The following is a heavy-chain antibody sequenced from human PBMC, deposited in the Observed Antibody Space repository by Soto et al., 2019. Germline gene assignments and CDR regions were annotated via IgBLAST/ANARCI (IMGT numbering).Heavy chain of an antibody. CDR3: ARERGERATVSLFY. D-gene: IGHD4-4*01. V-gene: IGHV3-33*01. CDR2: ILYDGSSE. Sequence: QVQLVESGGGVVQPGRSLRLSCAASGFFFSNYGMHWVRQAPGKGLEWVAVILYDGSSEYYADSVKGRFTISRDKSKNTLYLQMTNRRVEDTAVYYCARERGERATVSLFYWGQGTLVTVSS. CDR1: GFFFSNYG. J-gene: IGHJ4*02.